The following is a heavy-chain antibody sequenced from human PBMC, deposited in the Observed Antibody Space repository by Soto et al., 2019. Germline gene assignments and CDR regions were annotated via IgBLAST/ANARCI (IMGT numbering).Heavy chain of an antibody. D-gene: IGHD2-8*01. CDR3: ATSRGGGVWFDP. CDR1: GGSISSSSYY. V-gene: IGHV4-39*01. J-gene: IGHJ5*02. Sequence: QLQLQESGPGLVKPSETLSLTCTVSGGSISSSSYYWGWIRQPPGKGLEWIGSIYYSGSTYYNPSLKSRVTLAVDTSKTQFSLTLCSVTAADTAVYYCATSRGGGVWFDPWGQGTLVTVSS. CDR2: IYYSGST.